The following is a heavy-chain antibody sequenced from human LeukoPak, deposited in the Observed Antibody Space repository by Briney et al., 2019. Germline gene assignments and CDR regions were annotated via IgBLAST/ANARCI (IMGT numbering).Heavy chain of an antibody. V-gene: IGHV4-4*07. CDR2: IFSSGYT. J-gene: IGHJ3*02. D-gene: IGHD1-1*01. CDR3: ATGRPRNATRLDDGYDI. Sequence: SETLSLTCTVSGGSIRIGYWTWIRQPAGQGLEWIGRIFSSGYTNYNPSLQSRVTLSVDTSTNQFSLKLTSVTAADTAVYYCATGRPRNATRLDDGYDIWGQGTMVTVSS. CDR1: GGSIRIGY.